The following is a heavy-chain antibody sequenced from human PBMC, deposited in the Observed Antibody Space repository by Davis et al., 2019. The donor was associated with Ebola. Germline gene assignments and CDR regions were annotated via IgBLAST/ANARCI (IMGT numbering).Heavy chain of an antibody. CDR2: IYYSGSP. CDR1: GGSVSSSSYY. Sequence: MPSETLSLTCTVSGGSVSSSSYYWGWIRQPPGKGLEWIGSIYYSGSPYYNPSLKSRVTISVDTSKNQFSLKLSSVTAADTAVYYCARQTQGSYDFWSGYYSYYYYGMDVWGQGTTVTVSS. CDR3: ARQTQGSYDFWSGYYSYYYYGMDV. J-gene: IGHJ6*02. V-gene: IGHV4-39*01. D-gene: IGHD3-3*01.